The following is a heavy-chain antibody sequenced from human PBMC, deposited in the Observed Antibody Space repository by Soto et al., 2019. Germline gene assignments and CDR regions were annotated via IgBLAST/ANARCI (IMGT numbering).Heavy chain of an antibody. CDR1: GGTFSSYA. Sequence: ASVKVSCKASGGTFSSYAISWVRQAPGQGLEWMGGIIPILGTANYAQKFQGRVTITADESTSTAYMELSSLRSEDTAVYYCARYHSYGYYFDYWGQGTLVTVSS. CDR3: ARYHSYGYYFDY. V-gene: IGHV1-69*13. CDR2: IIPILGTA. J-gene: IGHJ4*02. D-gene: IGHD5-18*01.